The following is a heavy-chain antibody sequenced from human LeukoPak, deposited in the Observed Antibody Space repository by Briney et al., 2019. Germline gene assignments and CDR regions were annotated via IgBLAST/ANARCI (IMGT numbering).Heavy chain of an antibody. J-gene: IGHJ1*01. D-gene: IGHD5-18*01. CDR2: IYWDDDK. V-gene: IGHV2-5*02. Sequence: SGPTLVNPTQTLTLTCTFSGFSLSTVGVGVGWIRQPPGKALEWLALIYWDDDKRYSPSLKTRLTITKDTSKNQVVLTMTNMDPVDTATCYSVHTPPGRTQLWLRYFQHWGQGTLVTVSS. CDR3: VHTPPGRTQLWLRYFQH. CDR1: GFSLSTVGVG.